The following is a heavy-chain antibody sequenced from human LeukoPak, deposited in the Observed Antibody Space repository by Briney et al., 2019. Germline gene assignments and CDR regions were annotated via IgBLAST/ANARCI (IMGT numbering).Heavy chain of an antibody. D-gene: IGHD2-15*01. V-gene: IGHV3-7*01. CDR1: GFTFSTYW. CDR2: IKQDGDEE. Sequence: PAGSLRLSCVASGFTFSTYWMSWVRQAPGKGLEWVANIKQDGDEEYYVDSVKGRFTISRDNAKNSLYLQMSRLRAEDTAVYYCARVGLLGYCSGGTCYSDYWGQGTLVTVSS. CDR3: ARVGLLGYCSGGTCYSDY. J-gene: IGHJ4*02.